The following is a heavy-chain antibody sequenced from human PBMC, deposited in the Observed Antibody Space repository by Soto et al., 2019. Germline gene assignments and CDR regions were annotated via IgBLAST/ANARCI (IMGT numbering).Heavy chain of an antibody. J-gene: IGHJ1*01. Sequence: QVQLVESGGAVVQPGRSLRLSCAASGFPFSSYGMHWVRQAPGKGLEWVAVIWYDGSNKYYADSVKGRFTISRDNSKNTLYLQMNSLRAEDTAVYYCARDRSSSGWNPEEYFQHWGQGTLVTVSS. V-gene: IGHV3-33*01. D-gene: IGHD6-19*01. CDR3: ARDRSSSGWNPEEYFQH. CDR2: IWYDGSNK. CDR1: GFPFSSYG.